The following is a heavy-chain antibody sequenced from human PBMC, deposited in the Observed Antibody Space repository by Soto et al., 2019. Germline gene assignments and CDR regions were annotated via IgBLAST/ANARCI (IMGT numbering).Heavy chain of an antibody. D-gene: IGHD2-8*01. CDR3: ARAFQDIVLMVYAIGGDAFVI. V-gene: IGHV3-74*01. CDR2: INSDGSST. CDR1: GFTFSSYW. J-gene: IGHJ3*02. Sequence: EVQLVESGGGLVQPGGSLRLSCAASGFTFSSYWMHWVRQAPGKGLVWVSRINSDGSSTSYADSVKGRFTISRDNAKNSLYLQMNSLRAEDTAVYYCARAFQDIVLMVYAIGGDAFVIWGQGTMVTVSS.